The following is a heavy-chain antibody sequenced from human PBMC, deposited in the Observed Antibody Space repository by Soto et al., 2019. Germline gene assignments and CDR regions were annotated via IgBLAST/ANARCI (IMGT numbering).Heavy chain of an antibody. CDR3: VRDFEGSYGYCPFDY. J-gene: IGHJ4*02. D-gene: IGHD5-18*01. CDR1: GFTFSSYW. V-gene: IGHV3-7*01. Sequence: LRLSCAASGFTFSSYWMSWVRQAPGKGLEWVAKIKQDGSENYYVDSVRGRFTISRDNAKNSLYLQMNSLRAEDTDLYYCVRDFEGSYGYCPFDYWGQGTLVTVSS. CDR2: IKQDGSEN.